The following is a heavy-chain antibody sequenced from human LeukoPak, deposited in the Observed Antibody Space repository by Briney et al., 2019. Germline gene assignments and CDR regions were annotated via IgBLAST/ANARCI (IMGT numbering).Heavy chain of an antibody. V-gene: IGHV1-18*01. D-gene: IGHD1-1*01. Sequence: ASVKVSCKASGYASVTYGISWMRQAPGQGLEWMGWSSAYTGNTNSAENLQGRVTMTTDTSTSTAYMELRSLRSDDTAVYYCARASSTGTTWFDPWGQGTLVTVSS. CDR3: ARASSTGTTWFDP. CDR1: GYASVTYG. J-gene: IGHJ5*02. CDR2: SSAYTGNT.